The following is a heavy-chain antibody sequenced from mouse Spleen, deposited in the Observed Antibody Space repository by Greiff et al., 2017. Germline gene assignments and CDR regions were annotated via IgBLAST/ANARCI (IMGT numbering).Heavy chain of an antibody. V-gene: IGHV1-69*02. Sequence: QVQLQQPGAELVKPGAPVKLSCKASGYTFTSYWMNWVKQRPGRGLEWIGRIDPSDSETHYNQKFKDKATLTVDKSSSTAYIQLSSLTSEDSAVYYCARRWDGWYFDVWGAGTTVTVSS. CDR3: ARRWDGWYFDV. CDR2: IDPSDSET. D-gene: IGHD4-1*01. CDR1: GYTFTSYW. J-gene: IGHJ1*01.